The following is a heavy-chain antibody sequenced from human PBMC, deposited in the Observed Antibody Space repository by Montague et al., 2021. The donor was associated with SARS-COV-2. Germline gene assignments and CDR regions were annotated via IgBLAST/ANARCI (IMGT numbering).Heavy chain of an antibody. Sequence: SETRSLTCAVYGGSFSDYHWTWIRQSPGGGMEWIGKINYGGSTKYNPSLRSRVTISIDTSKNQFSLKLTSVTAADTAVYYCARGAPGYWGQGTLVTVSS. CDR2: INYGGST. CDR1: GGSFSDYH. D-gene: IGHD2-8*02. V-gene: IGHV4-34*01. CDR3: ARGAPGY. J-gene: IGHJ4*02.